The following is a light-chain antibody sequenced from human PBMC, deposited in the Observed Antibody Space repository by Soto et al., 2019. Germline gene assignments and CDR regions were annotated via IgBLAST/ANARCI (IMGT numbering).Light chain of an antibody. CDR3: LQVYSFPRT. CDR2: AAS. J-gene: IGKJ1*01. Sequence: IXMTHSPXXXXXXILXXVTITCXASQDIGRRLAWFQQKPGKAPKYLIQAASSLQGGVPSTFSGSGSGTDFTLTINTLHPEDFATYYCLQVYSFPRTFGQGTKVDIK. CDR1: QDIGRR. V-gene: IGKV1-12*01.